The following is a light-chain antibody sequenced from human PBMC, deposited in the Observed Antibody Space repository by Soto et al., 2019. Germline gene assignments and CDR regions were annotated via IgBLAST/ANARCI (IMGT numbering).Light chain of an antibody. V-gene: IGKV3-20*01. Sequence: EIVLTQSPGTLSLSPGERATFSCRTSQTINTEFLAWYQQRPGLAPRLLIHGTSNRATGIPDRFSGSGSGTDFTLTISALEPDDFAVYYCQRYGSSPLYAFGQGTKLEI. CDR1: QTINTEF. CDR3: QRYGSSPLYA. J-gene: IGKJ2*01. CDR2: GTS.